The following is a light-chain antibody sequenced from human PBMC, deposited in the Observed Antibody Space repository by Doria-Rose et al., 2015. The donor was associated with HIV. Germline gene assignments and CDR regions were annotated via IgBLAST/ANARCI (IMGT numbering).Light chain of an antibody. CDR3: QQYYDTPS. CDR2: WAS. CDR1: QSLLYTSKNY. J-gene: IGKJ3*01. V-gene: IGKV4-1*01. Sequence: DIQVTQSPESLGMSLGERATLNCKSNQSLLYTSKNYLAWYQQKLGQPPKLVIYWASTRQSGVPARFSGSGSGTDFTLTISSLEAEDVAVYYCQQYYDTPSFGPGTTVDIK.